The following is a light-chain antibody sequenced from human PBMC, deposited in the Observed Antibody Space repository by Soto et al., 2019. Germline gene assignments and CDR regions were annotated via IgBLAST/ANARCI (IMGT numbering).Light chain of an antibody. CDR3: QQSYKMPS. CDR1: RNVSIY. CDR2: ATS. V-gene: IGKV1-39*01. J-gene: IGKJ5*01. Sequence: EIPLTQSPSSLDASVGDRLTLTCRASRNVSIYLKWYQHKPGKGPTLLIHATSNLQIGVPSRFSGSGSGTEFTLTISSLEPEDFGTYYCQQSYKMPSFGQGTRLEIK.